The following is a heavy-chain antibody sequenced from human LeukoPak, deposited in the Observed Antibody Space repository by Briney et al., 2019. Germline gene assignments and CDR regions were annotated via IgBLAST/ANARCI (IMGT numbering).Heavy chain of an antibody. CDR1: GGSFSGYY. D-gene: IGHD3-10*01. J-gene: IGHJ4*02. V-gene: IGHV4-34*01. Sequence: SETLCLTCAVYGGSFSGYYWSWIRQPPGKGLEWIGEINHSGSTNYNPSLKSRVTISVDTSKNQFSLKLSSVTAKDTAVYYCARPILRVTMVRGVIMRASWFDYWGQGTLVTVSS. CDR3: ARPILRVTMVRGVIMRASWFDY. CDR2: INHSGST.